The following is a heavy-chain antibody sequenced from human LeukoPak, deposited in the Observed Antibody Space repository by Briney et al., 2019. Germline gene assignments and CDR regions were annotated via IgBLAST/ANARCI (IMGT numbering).Heavy chain of an antibody. CDR3: ARVYYDSSGYWGPFDY. Sequence: PGGSLRLSCAASGFTFSSYWISWVRRAPGKGLEWVANIKQDGSEKYYVDSVKGRFTISRDNAKNSLYLQMNSLRAEDTAVYYCARVYYDSSGYWGPFDYWGQGTLVTVSS. CDR1: GFTFSSYW. J-gene: IGHJ4*02. D-gene: IGHD3-22*01. V-gene: IGHV3-7*01. CDR2: IKQDGSEK.